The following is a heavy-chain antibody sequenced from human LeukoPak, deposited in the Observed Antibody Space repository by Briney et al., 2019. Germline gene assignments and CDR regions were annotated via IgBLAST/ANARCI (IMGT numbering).Heavy chain of an antibody. D-gene: IGHD1-1*01. Sequence: PSETLSLTCTVSGGSIRSGGHYWSWTRQPPGKGLEWIGYIYYTGSTFYNPSLKSRVTMSLDTSKNQFSLKLSSVTAADTAVYYCARAIMLQQGYMDVWGKGTTVTVSS. J-gene: IGHJ6*03. CDR1: GGSIRSGGHY. V-gene: IGHV4-30-4*01. CDR2: IYYTGST. CDR3: ARAIMLQQGYMDV.